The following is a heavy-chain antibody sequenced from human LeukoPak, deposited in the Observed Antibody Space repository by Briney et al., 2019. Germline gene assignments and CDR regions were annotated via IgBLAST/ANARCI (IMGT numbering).Heavy chain of an antibody. Sequence: GGSLRLSCAASGFTFDDYAMHWVRHAPGKGLEWVSAISGSGGSSYYAGSVKGRFTISRDNSKNTLYLQMNSLRAEDTAVYYCAKDYSGSHHFDCWGQGTLVTVSS. D-gene: IGHD1-26*01. CDR2: ISGSGGSS. V-gene: IGHV3-23*01. CDR3: AKDYSGSHHFDC. J-gene: IGHJ4*02. CDR1: GFTFDDYA.